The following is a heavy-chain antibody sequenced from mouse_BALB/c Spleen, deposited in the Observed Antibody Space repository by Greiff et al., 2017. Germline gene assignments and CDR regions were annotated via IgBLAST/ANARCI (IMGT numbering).Heavy chain of an antibody. CDR2: INPSNGGT. V-gene: IGHV1S81*02. D-gene: IGHD2-4*01. CDR1: GYTFTSYY. J-gene: IGHJ3*01. Sequence: QVQLQQPGAELVKPGASVKLSCKASGYTFTSYYMYWVKQRPGQGLEWIGGINPSNGGTNFNEKFKSKATLTVDKSSSTAYMQLSSLTSEDSAVYYCTTYYEYDGWFAYWGQGTLVTVSA. CDR3: TTYYEYDGWFAY.